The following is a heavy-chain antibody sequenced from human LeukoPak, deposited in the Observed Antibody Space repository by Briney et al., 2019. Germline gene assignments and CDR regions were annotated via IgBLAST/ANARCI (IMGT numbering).Heavy chain of an antibody. CDR1: GFTFSTCA. CDR3: ANDTYFYGSATYSSDF. J-gene: IGHJ4*01. D-gene: IGHD3-10*01. Sequence: GGSLRLSCSASGFTFSTCAMSWVRQAPGKGLEWVSGTSGSGETTYYIHSVKGRFTISRDNSKNALFLQMSGLTVEDTAVYYCANDTYFYGSATYSSDFWGPGTLVTVSS. CDR2: TSGSGETT. V-gene: IGHV3-23*01.